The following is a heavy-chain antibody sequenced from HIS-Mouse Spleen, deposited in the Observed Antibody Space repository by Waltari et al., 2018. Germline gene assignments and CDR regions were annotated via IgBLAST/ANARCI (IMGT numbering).Heavy chain of an antibody. CDR2: IRAYNGNT. D-gene: IGHD3-3*01. CDR3: ARGYDFWSGSNAFDI. J-gene: IGHJ3*02. Sequence: QVQLVQSGAEVKKPGASVTVSCKASGYTFTSYGISLVRTAPGQGLDWMGWIRAYNGNTNHAPKVQGRVTMTTDTSTSTAYMELRSLRSDDTAVYYCARGYDFWSGSNAFDIWGQGTMVTVSS. CDR1: GYTFTSYG. V-gene: IGHV1-18*01.